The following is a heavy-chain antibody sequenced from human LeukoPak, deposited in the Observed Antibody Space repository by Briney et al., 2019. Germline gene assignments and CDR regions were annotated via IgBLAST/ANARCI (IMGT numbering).Heavy chain of an antibody. CDR3: ARGLTIVGSTSFHF. CDR1: GGSVSSSY. Sequence: ETESLTCTVSGGSVSSSYWSWIRQPPGKGLEWIGYIYYSGTTNYSPSLKRRITISVDTSKNQFSLKLSSVTAADTAVYYCARGLTIVGSTSFHFGGRAVVATVSS. D-gene: IGHD1-26*01. J-gene: IGHJ4*02. V-gene: IGHV4-59*02. CDR2: IYYSGTT.